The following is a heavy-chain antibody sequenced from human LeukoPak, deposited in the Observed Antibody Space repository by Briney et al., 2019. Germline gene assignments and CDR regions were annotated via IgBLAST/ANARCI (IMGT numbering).Heavy chain of an antibody. V-gene: IGHV1-69*05. Sequence: SVKVSCKASGGTFSSYAISWVRQAPGQGLEWMGGIVPIFGTANYAQKFQGRVTITTDESTSIAYMELSSLRSEDTAVYYCARGYDSSGYSDYWGQGTLVTVSS. CDR2: IVPIFGTA. CDR1: GGTFSSYA. D-gene: IGHD3-22*01. J-gene: IGHJ4*02. CDR3: ARGYDSSGYSDY.